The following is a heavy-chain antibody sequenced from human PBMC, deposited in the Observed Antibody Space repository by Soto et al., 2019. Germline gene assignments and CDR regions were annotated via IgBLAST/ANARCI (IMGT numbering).Heavy chain of an antibody. J-gene: IGHJ4*02. CDR3: ARFMSQGLEISPYSFDY. V-gene: IGHV4-34*01. D-gene: IGHD1-1*01. Sequence: SETLSLTCAVYGGSFSGYYWSWIRQPPGKGLEWIGEINHSGSTNYNPSLKSRVTISVDTSRNQFSLKLSSVTAADTAVYYCARFMSQGLEISPYSFDYWGQGTLVTVSS. CDR1: GGSFSGYY. CDR2: INHSGST.